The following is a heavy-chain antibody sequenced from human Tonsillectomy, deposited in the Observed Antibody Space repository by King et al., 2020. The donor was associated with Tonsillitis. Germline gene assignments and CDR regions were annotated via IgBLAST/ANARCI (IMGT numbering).Heavy chain of an antibody. CDR3: VRDAMRGGDFDY. J-gene: IGHJ4*02. CDR1: GVTFSTYW. CDR2: INEGGSGN. V-gene: IGHV3-7*01. D-gene: IGHD3-16*01. Sequence: VQLVESGGGLVQPGGSLRLSCAASGVTFSTYWMVWVRQAPGKGLEWVAKINEGGSGNYYVDSVVGRFTISRENAKNSLYLQMNSLRAEDTAVYYCVRDAMRGGDFDYWGQGTLVAVSS.